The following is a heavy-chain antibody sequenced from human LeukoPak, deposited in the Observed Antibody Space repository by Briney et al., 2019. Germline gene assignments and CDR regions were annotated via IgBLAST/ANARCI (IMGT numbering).Heavy chain of an antibody. CDR3: VRDPYSGWHFDH. V-gene: IGHV3-21*01. J-gene: IGHJ4*02. CDR2: ISSSSSYI. D-gene: IGHD6-19*01. CDR1: GFTFSVYS. Sequence: GGSLRLSCAASGFTFSVYSMNWVRQAPGKGLDWVSSISSSSSYIYYADSVKGRFTISRDNAKNSLYLQMNSLRAEDTAVYYCVRDPYSGWHFDHWGQGTLVTVSS.